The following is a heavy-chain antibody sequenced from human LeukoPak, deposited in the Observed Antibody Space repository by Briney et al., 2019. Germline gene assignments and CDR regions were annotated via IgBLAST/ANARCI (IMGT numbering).Heavy chain of an antibody. CDR1: GFTFSSYS. CDR3: ASGIRERGFDY. D-gene: IGHD1-1*01. V-gene: IGHV3-21*01. Sequence: GGSLRLSCAASGFTFSSYSMNWVRQAPGKGLECVSSISSSSSYIYYADSVKGRFTISRDNAKNSLYLQMNSLRAEDTALYFCASGIRERGFDYWGQGTLVTVSS. J-gene: IGHJ4*02. CDR2: ISSSSSYI.